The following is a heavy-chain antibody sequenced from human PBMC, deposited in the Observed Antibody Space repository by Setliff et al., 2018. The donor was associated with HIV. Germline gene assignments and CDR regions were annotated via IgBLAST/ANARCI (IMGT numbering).Heavy chain of an antibody. Sequence: GGSLRLSCAASGFTFSDHYMDWVRQAPGKGLEWVSSLSGHTMTTYYAGSVKGRSTISRDVSNNTLYFQMNSLRAEDTAIYFCAKNDDILTGFANWGQGTLVTVSS. D-gene: IGHD3-9*01. CDR1: GFTFSDHY. V-gene: IGHV3-23*01. CDR2: LSGHTMTT. CDR3: AKNDDILTGFAN. J-gene: IGHJ4*02.